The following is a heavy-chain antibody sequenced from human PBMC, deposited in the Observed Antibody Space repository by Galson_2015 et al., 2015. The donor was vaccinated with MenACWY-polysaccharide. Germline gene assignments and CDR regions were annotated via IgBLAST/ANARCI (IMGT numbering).Heavy chain of an antibody. V-gene: IGHV3-23*01. CDR2: ISGRGGST. J-gene: IGHJ3*02. Sequence: SLRLSCAASGFTFSSYGMSWVRQAPGKGLEWVSGISGRGGSTYYADSVEGRFTISRDNSKNTLYLQMNSLRADDTAVYYCAKERTTVDIWGQGTMVTVSP. CDR1: GFTFSSYG. CDR3: AKERTTVDI. D-gene: IGHD4-17*01.